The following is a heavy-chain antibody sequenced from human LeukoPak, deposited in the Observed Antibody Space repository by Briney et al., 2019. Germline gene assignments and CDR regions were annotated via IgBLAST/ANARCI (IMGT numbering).Heavy chain of an antibody. J-gene: IGHJ3*02. D-gene: IGHD3-22*01. CDR1: GGSISSSSYY. V-gene: IGHV4-39*07. CDR3: ARDPFTYYYDSSGYEGTFDI. Sequence: SETLSLTCTVSGGSISSSSYYWGWIRQPPGKGLEWIGSIYYSGSTYYNPSLKSRVTISVDTSKNQFSLKLSSVTAADTAVYYCARDPFTYYYDSSGYEGTFDIWGQGTMVTVSS. CDR2: IYYSGST.